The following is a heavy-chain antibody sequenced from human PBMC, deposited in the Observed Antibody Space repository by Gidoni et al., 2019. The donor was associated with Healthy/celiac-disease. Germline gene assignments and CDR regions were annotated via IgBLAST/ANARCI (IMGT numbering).Heavy chain of an antibody. D-gene: IGHD2-2*01. V-gene: IGHV4-61*02. CDR3: ARDYVVVVPAASGWFDP. CDR1: GGSSSSGSYY. Sequence: QVQLQESGPGLVKPPQTLSLTCTVPGGSSSSGSYYWSWIRQPAGKGLDWIGRIYTSGSTNYNPSLKSRVTISVDTSKNQFSLKLGSVTAADTAVYYCARDYVVVVPAASGWFDPWGQGTLVTVSS. J-gene: IGHJ5*02. CDR2: IYTSGST.